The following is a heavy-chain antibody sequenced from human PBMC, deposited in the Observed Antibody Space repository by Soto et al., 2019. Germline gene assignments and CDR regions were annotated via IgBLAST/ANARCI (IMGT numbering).Heavy chain of an antibody. CDR3: AIKGADYGDDFDY. J-gene: IGHJ4*02. CDR1: GYTFTSYD. CDR2: MNPNSGNT. V-gene: IGHV1-8*01. Sequence: ASVKVSCKASGYTFTSYDINWVRQATGQGLEWMGWMNPNSGNTGYAQKFQGRVTMTRNTSISTAYMELSSLRSEDTAVYYGAIKGADYGDDFDYWGQGTLVTGSS. D-gene: IGHD4-17*01.